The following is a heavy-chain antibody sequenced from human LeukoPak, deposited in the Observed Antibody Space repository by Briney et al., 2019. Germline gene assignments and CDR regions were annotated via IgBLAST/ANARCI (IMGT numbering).Heavy chain of an antibody. V-gene: IGHV3-23*01. D-gene: IGHD6-19*01. CDR1: GFTFSSYS. CDR2: ISGSGGST. J-gene: IGHJ4*02. CDR3: AKLPQTGYSSGWFDY. Sequence: GGSLRLSCAASGFTFSSYSMSWVRQAPGKGLEWVSVISGSGGSTYYADSVKGRFTISRDNSKKMLYLQMNSLRAEDTAVYYCAKLPQTGYSSGWFDYWGQGTLVTVSS.